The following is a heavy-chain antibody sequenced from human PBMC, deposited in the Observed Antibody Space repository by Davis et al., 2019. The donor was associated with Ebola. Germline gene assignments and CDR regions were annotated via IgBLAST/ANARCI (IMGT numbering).Heavy chain of an antibody. Sequence: PGGSLRLSCAASGFTFSSYSMNWVRQAPGKGLEWVSYISSSSSTIYYADSVKGRFTISRDNAKNSLYLQMNSLRAEDTAVYYCARDGSYSSSSGDYWGQGTLVTVSS. CDR1: GFTFSSYS. D-gene: IGHD6-6*01. J-gene: IGHJ4*02. CDR2: ISSSSSTI. CDR3: ARDGSYSSSSGDY. V-gene: IGHV3-48*04.